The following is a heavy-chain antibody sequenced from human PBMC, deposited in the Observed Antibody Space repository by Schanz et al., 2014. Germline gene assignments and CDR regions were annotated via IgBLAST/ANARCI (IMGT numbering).Heavy chain of an antibody. CDR2: ISGSGDSA. CDR1: GFTFSSYG. V-gene: IGHV3-23*04. Sequence: VQLVESGGGVVQPGRSLRLSCAASGFTFSSYGMHWVRQAPGKGLEWVSAISGSGDSAYYADSVKGRFTISRNNSKNTLYMQMNSVRAEDTAVYYCAKGRFGELSAFDIWGQGTMVTVSS. CDR3: AKGRFGELSAFDI. D-gene: IGHD3-10*01. J-gene: IGHJ3*02.